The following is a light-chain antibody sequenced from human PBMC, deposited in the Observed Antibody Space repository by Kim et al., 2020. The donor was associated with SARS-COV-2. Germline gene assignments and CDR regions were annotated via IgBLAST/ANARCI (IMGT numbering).Light chain of an antibody. CDR2: DAS. J-gene: IGKJ5*01. Sequence: SLSPGERATLSCRASRSVSNFLAWYQQKPGQAPRLLIYDASNRATGIPARFSGSGSGTDFSLTISSLEPEDFAVYYCQQRSNWITFGQGTRLEIK. CDR3: QQRSNWIT. CDR1: RSVSNF. V-gene: IGKV3-11*01.